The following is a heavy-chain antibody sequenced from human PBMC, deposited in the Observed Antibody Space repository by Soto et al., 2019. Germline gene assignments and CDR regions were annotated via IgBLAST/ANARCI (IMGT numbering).Heavy chain of an antibody. J-gene: IGHJ6*02. V-gene: IGHV1-2*04. CDR3: ARDLGGYSSSWYAAANYYYYGMDV. Sequence: ASVKVSCKASGYTFTGYYMHWVRQAPGQGLEWMGWINPNSGGTNYARKFQGWVTMTRDTSISAAYMELSRLRSDDTAVYYCARDLGGYSSSWYAAANYYYYGMDVWGQGTTVTGSS. CDR1: GYTFTGYY. CDR2: INPNSGGT. D-gene: IGHD6-13*01.